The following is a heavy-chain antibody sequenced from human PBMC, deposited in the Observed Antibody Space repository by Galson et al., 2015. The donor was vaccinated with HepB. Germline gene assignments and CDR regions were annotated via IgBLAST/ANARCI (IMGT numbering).Heavy chain of an antibody. CDR1: GFTFSSYW. CDR3: ARDFRMNPYSNTGCFDY. Sequence: SLRLSCAASGFTFSSYWMHWVRQAPGKGLVWVSRINSDGSSTSYADSVKGRFTISRDNAKNTLYLQMNSLRAEDTAVYYCARDFRMNPYSNTGCFDYWGQGTLVTVSS. V-gene: IGHV3-74*01. CDR2: INSDGSST. J-gene: IGHJ4*02. D-gene: IGHD4-11*01.